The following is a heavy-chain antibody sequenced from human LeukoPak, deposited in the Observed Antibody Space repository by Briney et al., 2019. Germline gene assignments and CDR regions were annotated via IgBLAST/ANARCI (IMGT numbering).Heavy chain of an antibody. D-gene: IGHD3-16*02. CDR3: AKAQSPTWGSYPLEP. V-gene: IGHV3-20*04. Sequence: GGSLRLSCAASGFTFDDYGLSWVRQAPGKGLEWVSGINWNGGSTGYADSVKGRFTISRDNAKKSLYLQMDSLRAEDTAVYYCAKAQSPTWGSYPLEPWGQGTQVTVSS. CDR1: GFTFDDYG. CDR2: INWNGGST. J-gene: IGHJ5*02.